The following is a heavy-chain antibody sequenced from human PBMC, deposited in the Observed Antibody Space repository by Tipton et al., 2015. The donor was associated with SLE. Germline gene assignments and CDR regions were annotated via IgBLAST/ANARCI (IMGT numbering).Heavy chain of an antibody. D-gene: IGHD3-10*01. CDR3: ARGLMVRGVKVDY. V-gene: IGHV4-39*07. CDR2: INHSGST. Sequence: TLSLTCTVSGDSISSGDDYWSWIRQPPGKGLEWIGEINHSGSTNYNPSLKSRVTISVDTSKNQFSLKLSSVTAADTAVYYCARGLMVRGVKVDYWGQGTLVTVSS. J-gene: IGHJ4*02. CDR1: GDSISSGDDY.